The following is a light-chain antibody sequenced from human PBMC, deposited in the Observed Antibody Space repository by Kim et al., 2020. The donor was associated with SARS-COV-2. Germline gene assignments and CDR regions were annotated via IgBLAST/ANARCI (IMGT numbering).Light chain of an antibody. J-gene: IGKJ1*01. CDR2: GAS. CDR3: HQYGNTPGT. Sequence: IVLTQSPGTLSLSPGERATLSCRASQSISSSYLAWYQQKPAQAPRLLIYGASSKATGIPDKFSDSGSGTDFTLTISRLEPKDFAVYYCHQYGNTPGTFGQGTQVDIK. V-gene: IGKV3-20*01. CDR1: QSISSSY.